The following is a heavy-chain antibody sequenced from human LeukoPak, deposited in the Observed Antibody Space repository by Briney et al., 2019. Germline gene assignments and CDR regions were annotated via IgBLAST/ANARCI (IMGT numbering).Heavy chain of an antibody. CDR2: IYTSGST. Sequence: SETLSLTCTASGGSISSYYWSWIRQPPGKGLEWIGYIYTSGSTNYNASLKSRVTISVDTSKNQFSLKLSSVTAADTAVCYCARRGWLRFAPLYMDVWGKGTTVTVSS. CDR3: ARRGWLRFAPLYMDV. J-gene: IGHJ6*03. CDR1: GGSISSYY. D-gene: IGHD5-12*01. V-gene: IGHV4-4*09.